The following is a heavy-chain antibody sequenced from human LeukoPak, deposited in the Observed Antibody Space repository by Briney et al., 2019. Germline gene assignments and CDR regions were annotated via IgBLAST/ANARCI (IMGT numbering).Heavy chain of an antibody. V-gene: IGHV4-59*12. D-gene: IGHD6-19*01. CDR1: GGSISSYY. CDR3: ARTAGSSGFDY. Sequence: PSETLSLTCTVSGGSISSYYWSWIRQPPGKGLEWIGYIYYSGSTNYNPSLKSRVTISVDTSKNQFSLKLSSVTAADTAVYYRARTAGSSGFDYWGQGTLVTVSS. J-gene: IGHJ4*02. CDR2: IYYSGST.